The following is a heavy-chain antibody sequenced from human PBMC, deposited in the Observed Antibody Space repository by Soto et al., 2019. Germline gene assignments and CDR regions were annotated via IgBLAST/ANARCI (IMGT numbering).Heavy chain of an antibody. CDR1: GFSLSTSGVG. CDR2: IYWDDDK. V-gene: IGHV2-5*02. D-gene: IGHD2-21*01. CDR3: THSSGWLQGWCY. Sequence: QITLKESGPTLVKPTQTLTLTCTFSGFSLSTSGVGVGWIRQPPGKALEWLALIYWDDDKRYSPSLKSRLTITKDTPKNQVGLTMTNMDPVATATYYGTHSSGWLQGWCYWGQGTLVTVSS. J-gene: IGHJ4*02.